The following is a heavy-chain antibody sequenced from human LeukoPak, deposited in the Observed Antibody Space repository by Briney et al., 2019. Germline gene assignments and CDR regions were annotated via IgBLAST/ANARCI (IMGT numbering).Heavy chain of an antibody. J-gene: IGHJ6*02. CDR2: ISGSGNTK. D-gene: IGHD1-7*01. V-gene: IGHV3-48*03. CDR1: GFIFSNYD. CDR3: ARTLAGTTSFHYGMDV. Sequence: GVPLRLSCAASGFIFSNYDMTWVRQAQGKGLEWVSYISGSGNTKYYADSGTGRFTISRDKAKNSMYLQMNSLRAEDTAVFYCARTLAGTTSFHYGMDVWGQGTTVTVSS.